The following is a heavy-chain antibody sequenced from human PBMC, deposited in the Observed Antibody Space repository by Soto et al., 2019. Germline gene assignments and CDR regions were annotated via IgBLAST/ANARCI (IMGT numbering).Heavy chain of an antibody. D-gene: IGHD3-10*01. CDR2: ISSSSSYI. CDR1: GFTFSSYS. V-gene: IGHV3-21*01. CDR3: ARKEVWFDYYYYYMDV. J-gene: IGHJ6*03. Sequence: EVQLVESGGGLVKPGGSLRLSCAASGFTFSSYSMNWVRQAPGKGLEWVSSISSSSSYIYYADSVKGRFTISRDNAKNSLYLQMNSLRAEDTAVYYCARKEVWFDYYYYYMDVWGKGTTVTVSS.